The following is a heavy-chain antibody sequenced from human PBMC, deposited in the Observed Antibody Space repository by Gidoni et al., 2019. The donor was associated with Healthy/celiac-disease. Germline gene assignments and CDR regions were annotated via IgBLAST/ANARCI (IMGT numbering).Heavy chain of an antibody. Sequence: QVQLQQWGAGLLKPSETLSLTCAVYGGSFSGYYWSWIRQPPGKGLEWIGEINHSGSTNYNPSLKSRVTISVDTSKNQFSLKLSSVTAADTAVYYCARGPRRAPNRRANWFDPWGQGTLVTVSS. CDR2: INHSGST. CDR1: GGSFSGYY. J-gene: IGHJ5*02. CDR3: ARGPRRAPNRRANWFDP. D-gene: IGHD1-26*01. V-gene: IGHV4-34*01.